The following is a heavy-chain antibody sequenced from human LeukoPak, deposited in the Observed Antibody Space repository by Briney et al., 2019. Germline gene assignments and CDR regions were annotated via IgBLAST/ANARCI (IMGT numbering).Heavy chain of an antibody. D-gene: IGHD2-15*01. CDR3: ARGYCSGGSCYEQGNDY. Sequence: PSETLSLTCAVYGGSFSGYYWSWIRQPPGKGLEWIGEINHSGSTNYNPSLKSRVTISVDTSENQFSLKLSSVTAADTAVYYCARGYCSGGSCYEQGNDYWGQGTLVTVSS. V-gene: IGHV4-34*01. CDR1: GGSFSGYY. J-gene: IGHJ4*02. CDR2: INHSGST.